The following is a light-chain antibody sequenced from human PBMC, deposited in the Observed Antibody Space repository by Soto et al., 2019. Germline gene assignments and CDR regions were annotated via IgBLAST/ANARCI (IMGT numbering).Light chain of an antibody. V-gene: IGKV3-15*01. J-gene: IGKJ1*01. CDR2: GTS. CDR3: QQYNNWPTWT. Sequence: EIVLTQSPGTLSLSPGGRATLSCRASQSVSSNLAWYQQRPGQAPRLLIYGTSTRATGIPARFTGSGSGTEFTLTISSLQSEDFAVYYCQQYNNWPTWTFGQGTKVDNK. CDR1: QSVSSN.